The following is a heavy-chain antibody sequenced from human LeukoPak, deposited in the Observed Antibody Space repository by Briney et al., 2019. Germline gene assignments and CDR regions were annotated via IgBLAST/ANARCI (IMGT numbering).Heavy chain of an antibody. CDR2: TYISGST. V-gene: IGHV4-61*02. CDR3: AREPLNYGWNYFDP. D-gene: IGHD1-7*01. J-gene: IGHJ5*02. CDR1: GGYISTGDYY. Sequence: PSQTLSLTCTVSGGYISTGDYYWSWIRQPAGKGLEWIGRTYISGSTNYNPSLKSRVTISVDTSNNQFSLKLNSVTAADTAVYYCAREPLNYGWNYFDPWGQGTLVTASS.